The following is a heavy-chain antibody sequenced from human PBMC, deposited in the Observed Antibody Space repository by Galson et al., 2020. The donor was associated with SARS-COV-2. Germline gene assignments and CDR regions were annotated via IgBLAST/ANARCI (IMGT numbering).Heavy chain of an antibody. J-gene: IGHJ4*02. D-gene: IGHD2-15*01. CDR2: IYYSGST. V-gene: IGHV4-39*01. Sequence: SETLSLTCTVSGGSISSRSHYWGWIRQSPGKGLEWIGSIYYSGSTSYNPSLNSRVTISVDTSKNQFSLKLRSVTAADTAVYYCARRGEVVAWVYWGQGT. CDR3: ARRGEVVAWVY. CDR1: GGSISSRSHY.